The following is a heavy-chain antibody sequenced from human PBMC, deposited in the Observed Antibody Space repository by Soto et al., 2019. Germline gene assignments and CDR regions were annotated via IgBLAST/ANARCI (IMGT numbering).Heavy chain of an antibody. CDR2: IYHSGST. V-gene: IGHV4-38-2*02. Sequence: TSETLSLTCAVSGYSISSGYYWGWIRQPPGKGLEWIGSIYHSGSTYYNPSLKSRVTISVDTSKNQFSLKLSSVTAADTAVYYCAREVSDILTGYYTYYFDYWGQGTLVTVS. J-gene: IGHJ4*02. D-gene: IGHD3-9*01. CDR1: GYSISSGYY. CDR3: AREVSDILTGYYTYYFDY.